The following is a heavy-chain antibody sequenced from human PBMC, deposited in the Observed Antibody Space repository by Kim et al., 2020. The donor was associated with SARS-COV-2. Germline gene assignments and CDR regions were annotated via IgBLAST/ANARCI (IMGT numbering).Heavy chain of an antibody. D-gene: IGHD2-15*01. Sequence: GGSLRLSCAASGFTFSSYAMHWVRQAPGKGLEWVAVISYDGSNKYYADSVKGRFTISRDNSKNTLYLQMNSLRAEDTAVYYCARDRVATGWGQGTLVTVSS. CDR1: GFTFSSYA. CDR3: ARDRVATG. CDR2: ISYDGSNK. V-gene: IGHV3-30*04. J-gene: IGHJ4*02.